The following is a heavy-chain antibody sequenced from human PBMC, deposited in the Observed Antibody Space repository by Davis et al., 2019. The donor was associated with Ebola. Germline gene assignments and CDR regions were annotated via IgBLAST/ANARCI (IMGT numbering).Heavy chain of an antibody. J-gene: IGHJ4*02. CDR1: GFTFSSYE. CDR2: ISSSGNTI. V-gene: IGHV3-48*03. CDR3: ARGRAYCGGDCYSDFGY. Sequence: GGSLRLSCAASGFTFSSYELNWVRQAPGKGLVWVSYISSSGNTIYYADSVKGRFTISRDNAKNSLYLQMNSLRVEDTAVYYCARGRAYCGGDCYSDFGYWGQGTLVTVSS. D-gene: IGHD2-21*02.